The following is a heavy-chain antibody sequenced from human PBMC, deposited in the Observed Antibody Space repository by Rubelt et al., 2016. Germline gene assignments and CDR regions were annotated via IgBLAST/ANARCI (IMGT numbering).Heavy chain of an antibody. D-gene: IGHD2-15*01. J-gene: IGHJ3*02. V-gene: IGHV3-30*02. CDR3: AKGVLRYCSGGSCYSAAFDI. Sequence: GRFTISRDNSKNTLYLQMNSLRAEDTAVYYCAKGVLRYCSGGSCYSAAFDIWGQGTMVTVSS.